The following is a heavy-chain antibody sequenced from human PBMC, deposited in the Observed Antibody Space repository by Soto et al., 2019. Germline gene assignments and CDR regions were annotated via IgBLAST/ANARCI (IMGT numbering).Heavy chain of an antibody. V-gene: IGHV3-30*18. D-gene: IGHD3-3*01. Sequence: QVQLVESGGGVVQPGRSLRLSCAASGFTFSTYGMHWVRQAPGKGLEWVGLISDDESNKFYADSVKGRFAISRDNSKNTLYLQMISLRAEDTAVYYFAKDDRARYYDYWSGYATSLDSWGQGTLVTVSS. CDR1: GFTFSTYG. J-gene: IGHJ4*02. CDR3: AKDDRARYYDYWSGYATSLDS. CDR2: ISDDESNK.